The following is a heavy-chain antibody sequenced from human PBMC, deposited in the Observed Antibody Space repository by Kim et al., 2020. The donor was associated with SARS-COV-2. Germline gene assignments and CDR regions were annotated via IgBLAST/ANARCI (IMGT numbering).Heavy chain of an antibody. J-gene: IGHJ4*02. V-gene: IGHV3-23*01. D-gene: IGHD1-7*01. CDR3: AKVLARGAGPGTYFDY. Sequence: GKGRFTLSRDNSKNPLYLQMNSLRAEDTAVYYCAKVLARGAGPGTYFDYWGQGTLVTVSS.